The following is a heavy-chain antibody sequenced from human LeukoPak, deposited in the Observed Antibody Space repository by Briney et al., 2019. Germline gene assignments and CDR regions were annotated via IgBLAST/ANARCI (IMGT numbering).Heavy chain of an antibody. J-gene: IGHJ4*02. CDR3: ARGESHDYGGYVAY. D-gene: IGHD4-23*01. CDR1: GFTFSSYS. Sequence: GGSLRLSCAASGFTFSSYSMNWVRQAPGKGLEWVSSISSSSSYIYYADSVKGRFTISRDNAKNSLYLQMNSLRAEDTAVYYCARGESHDYGGYVAYWGQGTLVTVSS. CDR2: ISSSSSYI. V-gene: IGHV3-21*01.